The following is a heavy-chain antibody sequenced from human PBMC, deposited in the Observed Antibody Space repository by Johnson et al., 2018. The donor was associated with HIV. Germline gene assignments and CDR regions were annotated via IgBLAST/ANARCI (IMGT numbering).Heavy chain of an antibody. D-gene: IGHD1-26*01. J-gene: IGHJ3*02. CDR3: AKDLRRWELLRKAFDI. Sequence: EVQLVESRGVLVQPGGSLRLSCAASGFTVSTNYMTWVRQAPGKGLEWVSGISWNSGRIGYADSVKGRFTISRDNSKNTLYLQMNSLRAEYRAVYYCAKDLRRWELLRKAFDIWGQGTMVTVSS. V-gene: IGHV3-9*01. CDR2: ISWNSGRI. CDR1: GFTVSTNY.